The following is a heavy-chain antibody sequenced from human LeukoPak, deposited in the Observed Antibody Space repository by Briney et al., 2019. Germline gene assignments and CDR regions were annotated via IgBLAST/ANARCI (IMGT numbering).Heavy chain of an antibody. V-gene: IGHV3-7*01. J-gene: IGHJ4*02. CDR1: GFTFSSYW. Sequence: PEGSLRLSCAASGFTFSSYWMSWVRQAPGKGLEWVANTKQDGSEKYYVDSVKGRFTISRDNSKNTLYLQMNSLRAEDTAVYYCAREKYPGSGSYYIFDYWGQGTLVTVSS. D-gene: IGHD1-26*01. CDR3: AREKYPGSGSYYIFDY. CDR2: TKQDGSEK.